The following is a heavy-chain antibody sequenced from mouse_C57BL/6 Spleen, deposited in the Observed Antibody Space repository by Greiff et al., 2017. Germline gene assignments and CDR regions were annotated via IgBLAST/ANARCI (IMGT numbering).Heavy chain of an antibody. D-gene: IGHD4-1*01. CDR3: ARRGARLGPFDY. Sequence: QVQLQQPGAELVMPGASVKLSCKASGYTFTSYWMHWVKQRPGQGLEWIGEIDPSDSYTNYNQKFKGKSTLTVDKSSSTAYMQLSSLTSEDSAVYYCARRGARLGPFDYWGQGTTLTVSS. J-gene: IGHJ2*01. V-gene: IGHV1-69*01. CDR1: GYTFTSYW. CDR2: IDPSDSYT.